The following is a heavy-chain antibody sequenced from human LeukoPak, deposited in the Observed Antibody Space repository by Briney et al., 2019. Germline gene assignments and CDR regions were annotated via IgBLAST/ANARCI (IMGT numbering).Heavy chain of an antibody. Sequence: PGGSLRLSCAASGFTFSSYEMNWVRQAPGKGLEWISYISSNGSTIYYADSVKGRFTISRDNAKNSLYLQMNSLRAEDTAVYYCAREPYSGYDGGYYYYYYYMDVWGKGTTVTVSS. V-gene: IGHV3-48*03. J-gene: IGHJ6*03. CDR3: AREPYSGYDGGYYYYYYYMDV. D-gene: IGHD5-12*01. CDR2: ISSNGSTI. CDR1: GFTFSSYE.